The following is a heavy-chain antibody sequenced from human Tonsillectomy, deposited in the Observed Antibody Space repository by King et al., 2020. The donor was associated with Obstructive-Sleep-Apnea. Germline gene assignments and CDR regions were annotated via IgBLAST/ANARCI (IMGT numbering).Heavy chain of an antibody. Sequence: VQLVESGGGLVQPGGSLRLSCAASGFTFRSFWMHWVRQVPGKGLVWVSHINSDGSRTTYADSVKGRFTISRDNAKNTLHLQMNSLRAEDTAVYYCARGGLDCGGDCYLSFLDYWGQGALVTVSS. CDR3: ARGGLDCGGDCYLSFLDY. CDR1: GFTFRSFW. D-gene: IGHD2-21*02. CDR2: INSDGSRT. J-gene: IGHJ4*02. V-gene: IGHV3-74*01.